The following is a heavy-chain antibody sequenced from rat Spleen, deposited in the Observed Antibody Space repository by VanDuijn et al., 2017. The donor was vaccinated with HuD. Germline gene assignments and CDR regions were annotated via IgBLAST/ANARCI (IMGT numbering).Heavy chain of an antibody. CDR3: TRGRYYFDY. V-gene: IGHV2S63*01. J-gene: IGHJ2*01. Sequence: AQLQESAPVLVQPSQTLSLTCTVSGFSLTDYSVHWVRQPPGKGLEWMGVMWSGGSTAYNSAPKSRLRISRDTTKSQVFLKINSLQTEDTAIYYCTRGRYYFDYWGQGVMVTVSS. CDR1: GFSLTDYS. CDR2: MWSGGST.